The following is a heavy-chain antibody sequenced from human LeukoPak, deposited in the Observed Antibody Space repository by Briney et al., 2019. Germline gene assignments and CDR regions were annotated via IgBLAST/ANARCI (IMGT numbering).Heavy chain of an antibody. CDR1: GFTFSSHG. D-gene: IGHD5-18*01. CDR3: AKDLSYGANWFDP. CDR2: IWYDGSKK. Sequence: GGSLRLSCAASGFTFSSHGMHWVRQAPGKGLEWVALIWYDGSKKNYADSVKGRFTISRDDSKSTLYLQINSLRAEDTAVYYCAKDLSYGANWFDPWGQGTLVTVSS. J-gene: IGHJ5*02. V-gene: IGHV3-33*06.